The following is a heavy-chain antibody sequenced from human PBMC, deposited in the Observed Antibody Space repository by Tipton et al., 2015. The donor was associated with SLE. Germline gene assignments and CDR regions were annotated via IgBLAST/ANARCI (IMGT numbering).Heavy chain of an antibody. J-gene: IGHJ4*02. Sequence: TLSLTCTVSGGSISSYYWSWIRHPPGEGLEWIGYIYYSGSTNYNPSLKSRVTISVDTSKNQFSLKLSSVTAADTAVYYCAREGSSSFDYWGQGTLVTVSS. CDR3: AREGSSSFDY. CDR1: GGSISSYY. CDR2: IYYSGST. D-gene: IGHD6-13*01. V-gene: IGHV4-59*01.